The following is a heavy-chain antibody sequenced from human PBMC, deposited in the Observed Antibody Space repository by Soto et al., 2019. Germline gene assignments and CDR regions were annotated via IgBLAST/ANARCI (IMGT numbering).Heavy chain of an antibody. CDR1: GGSISSGGYY. D-gene: IGHD5-12*01. CDR2: IYYSGST. J-gene: IGHJ4*02. CDR3: ASSNDIVATAFDY. Sequence: TLSLTCTVSGGSISSGGYYWSWIRQHPGKGLEWIGYIYYSGSTYYNPSLKSRVTISVDTSKNQFSLKLSSVTAADTAVYYCASSNDIVATAFDYWGQGTLVTVSS. V-gene: IGHV4-31*03.